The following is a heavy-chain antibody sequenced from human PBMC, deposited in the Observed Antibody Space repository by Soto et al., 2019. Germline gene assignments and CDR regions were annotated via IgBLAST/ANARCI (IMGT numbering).Heavy chain of an antibody. CDR2: IYYSGGT. D-gene: IGHD4-17*01. CDR1: GGSISSSSYF. Sequence: PSETLSLTCTVSGGSISSSSYFWGWIRQPPGKGLEWIGSIYYSGGTYYNPSLKSRVTMSVDTSKNQFSLKLSSVTAADTAVYYCASSLVTTGYYYGMDVWGQGTTVTVSS. CDR3: ASSLVTTGYYYGMDV. J-gene: IGHJ6*02. V-gene: IGHV4-39*07.